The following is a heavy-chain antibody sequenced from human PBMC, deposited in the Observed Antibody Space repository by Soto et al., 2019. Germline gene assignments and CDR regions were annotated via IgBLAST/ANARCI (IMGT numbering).Heavy chain of an antibody. CDR1: GGSISSSIYY. CDR3: ARHEPVPNCSGGSCYSYWYCDL. CDR2: IYYSGTT. V-gene: IGHV4-39*01. D-gene: IGHD2-15*01. Sequence: QLQLQESGPGLVKPSETLSLTCTVSGGSISSSIYYWGWIRQPPGKGLGWIGTIYYSGTTYYNPSLKSRATISVDTSKSQSPLRLSSVTAADTAVYYCARHEPVPNCSGGSCYSYWYCDLWGRGTRVTVSS. J-gene: IGHJ2*01.